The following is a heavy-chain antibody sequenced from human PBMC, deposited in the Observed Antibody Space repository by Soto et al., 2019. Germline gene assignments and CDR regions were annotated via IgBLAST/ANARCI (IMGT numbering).Heavy chain of an antibody. CDR2: INHSGST. CDR1: GGSFSGYY. V-gene: IGHV4-34*01. D-gene: IGHD3-16*01. CDR3: ARXQGLGFPKYYYYYGMDV. J-gene: IGHJ6*02. Sequence: SETLSLTCAVYGGSFSGYYWSWIRQPPGKGLEWIGEINHSGSTNYNPSLKSRVTISVDTSKNQFSLKLSSVTAADTAVYYCARXQGLGFPKYYYYYGMDVWGQGTTVTVSS.